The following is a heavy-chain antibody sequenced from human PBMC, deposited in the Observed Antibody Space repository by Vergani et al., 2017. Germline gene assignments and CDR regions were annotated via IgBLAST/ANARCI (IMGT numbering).Heavy chain of an antibody. Sequence: QVQLVQSGAEVKKPGSSLKVSCKASGGTFSSYAISWVRQAPGQGLEWMGGIIPIFGTANYAQKFQGRVTITADESTSTAYMELSSLRSEDTAVYYCARDKDFWSGALRDGEEDVWGKGTTVTVSS. V-gene: IGHV1-69*01. CDR3: ARDKDFWSGALRDGEEDV. CDR1: GGTFSSYA. J-gene: IGHJ6*04. D-gene: IGHD3-3*01. CDR2: IIPIFGTA.